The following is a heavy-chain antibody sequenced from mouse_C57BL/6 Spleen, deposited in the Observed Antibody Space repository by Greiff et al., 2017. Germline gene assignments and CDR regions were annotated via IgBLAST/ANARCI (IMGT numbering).Heavy chain of an antibody. CDR2: ISYDGSN. V-gene: IGHV3-6*01. CDR1: GYSITSGYY. Sequence: VQLQQSGPGLVKPSQSLSLTCSVTGYSITSGYYWNWIRQFPGNKLEWMGYISYDGSNNYNPSLKNRISITRDTSKNQFFLKLNSVTTEDTATYYCARGDSYYYGSSPWFAYWGQGTLVTVSA. CDR3: ARGDSYYYGSSPWFAY. J-gene: IGHJ3*01. D-gene: IGHD1-1*01.